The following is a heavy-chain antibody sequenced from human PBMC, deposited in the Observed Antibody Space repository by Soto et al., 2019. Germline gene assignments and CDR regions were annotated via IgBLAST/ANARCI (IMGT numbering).Heavy chain of an antibody. V-gene: IGHV1-58*02. J-gene: IGHJ6*02. CDR2: IVVGSGNT. CDR1: GYTFTTYG. CDR3: AADPWVSYYYYGMDV. Sequence: ASVKVSCKGSGYTFTTYGITWVRQARGQRLEWIGWIVVGSGNTNYAQKFQERVTITRDMSTSTAYMELSSLRSEDTAVYYCAADPWVSYYYYGMDVWGQGTTVTVSS. D-gene: IGHD6-13*01.